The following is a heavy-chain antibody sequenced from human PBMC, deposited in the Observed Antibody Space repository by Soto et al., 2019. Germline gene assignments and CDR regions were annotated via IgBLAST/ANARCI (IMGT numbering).Heavy chain of an antibody. CDR1: GGSFTSNNW. J-gene: IGHJ4*02. CDR2: IYRTGST. D-gene: IGHD1-7*01. V-gene: IGHV4-4*02. Sequence: PSETLSLTCAVSGGSFTSNNWWTWVRQPPGQGLEWIGEIYRTGSTNYNPSLKSRVTISLDKSENQFSLKVTSLTAADTAVYYCASRDPGTSVNYWGQGTLVTVSS. CDR3: ASRDPGTSVNY.